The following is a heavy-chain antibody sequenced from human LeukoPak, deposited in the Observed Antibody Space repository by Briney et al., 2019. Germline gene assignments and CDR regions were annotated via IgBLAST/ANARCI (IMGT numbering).Heavy chain of an antibody. CDR3: ARVPGRSPDF. V-gene: IGHV4-59*08. D-gene: IGHD3-10*01. J-gene: IGHJ4*02. CDR2: IHYTGTI. CDR1: GASLSGHH. Sequence: SETLSLTCAVSGASLSGHHWGWFRQPPGKGLQWIGDIHYTGTIRYNPSLKSRIIISLGTSNSQFYLNLRSLTAADTAVYSCARVPGRSPDFWSPGTLVTVSS.